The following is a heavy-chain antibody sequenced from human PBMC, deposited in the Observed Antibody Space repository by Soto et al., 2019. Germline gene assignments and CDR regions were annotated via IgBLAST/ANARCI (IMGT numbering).Heavy chain of an antibody. V-gene: IGHV4-34*01. CDR2: MSHSGGT. CDR1: GGFVSSGNYY. D-gene: IGHD1-1*01. Sequence: QEQLQQWGAGLLKPSETLSLTCAVYGGFVSSGNYYWSWIRQPPGKGLEWIGEMSHSGGTHFNPSLKIRVTISVDTSKNQCSLKMSSVTAADTALYYCARVERGTATTVVDAFDIWGPGTMVTVPS. J-gene: IGHJ3*02. CDR3: ARVERGTATTVVDAFDI.